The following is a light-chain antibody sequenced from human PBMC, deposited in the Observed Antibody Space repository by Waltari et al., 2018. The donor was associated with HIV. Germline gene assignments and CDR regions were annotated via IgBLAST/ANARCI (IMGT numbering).Light chain of an antibody. CDR3: CSYAGTYTFVV. CDR1: SSDVGSYNY. CDR2: AVS. J-gene: IGLJ2*01. V-gene: IGLV2-11*01. Sequence: QSALTQPRSLSGSPGQSVTISCPGTSSDVGSYNYVSWYQHHPGKAPNLILYAVSERPSGVPDRFSGSKSGNTASLTISGLQAEDEADYYCCSYAGTYTFVVFGGGTKLTVL.